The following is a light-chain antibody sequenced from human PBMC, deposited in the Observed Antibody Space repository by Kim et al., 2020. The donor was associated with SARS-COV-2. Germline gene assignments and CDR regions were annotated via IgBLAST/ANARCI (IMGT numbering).Light chain of an antibody. CDR2: QHS. CDR1: KLGDRD. Sequence: VSPGQTARITCYGEKLGDRDASWYQQRPGQSPLLVIYQHSKRPSGIPDRFSGSTSGNTATLTISGTQALDEADYYCQAWDSKTVIFGGGTQLTVL. V-gene: IGLV3-1*01. CDR3: QAWDSKTVI. J-gene: IGLJ2*01.